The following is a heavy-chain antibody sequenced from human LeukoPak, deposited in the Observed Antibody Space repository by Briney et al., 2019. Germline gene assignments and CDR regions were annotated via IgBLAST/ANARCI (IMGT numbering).Heavy chain of an antibody. CDR2: MLPIFGTA. Sequence: SVKVSCKASGGNFRNYGFHWVRQAPGQGLEWMGGMLPIFGTANYAQKFQGRVTITADESSNTASLDLSSLTSEGTVVYYCATDPNPYSSTSGYFDFWGQGTLVTVSS. J-gene: IGHJ4*02. CDR1: GGNFRNYG. V-gene: IGHV1-69*13. D-gene: IGHD6-13*01. CDR3: ATDPNPYSSTSGYFDF.